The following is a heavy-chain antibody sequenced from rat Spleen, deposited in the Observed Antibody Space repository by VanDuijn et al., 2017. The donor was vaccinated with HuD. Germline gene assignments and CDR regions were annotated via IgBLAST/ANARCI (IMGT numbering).Heavy chain of an antibody. J-gene: IGHJ2*01. CDR1: GFSLTSYH. CDR3: AREGKLGVRGYYFDY. CDR2: IWGDGST. D-gene: IGHD5-1*01. Sequence: QVQLKETGPGLVQPTQTLSITCPVSGFSLTSYHVSWVRQPPGKGLEWMGVIWGDGSTAYNSALKSRLSISRDTSKSQVFLKMNSLQTEDTATYYCAREGKLGVRGYYFDYWGQGVMVTVSS. V-gene: IGHV2-32*01.